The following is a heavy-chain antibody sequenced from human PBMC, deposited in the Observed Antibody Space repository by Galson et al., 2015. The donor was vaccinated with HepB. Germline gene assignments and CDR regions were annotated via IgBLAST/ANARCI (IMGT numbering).Heavy chain of an antibody. D-gene: IGHD3-9*01. CDR2: TYYRSKWYN. CDR1: GDSVSSNSAA. Sequence: CAISGDSVSSNSAAWNWIRQSPSRGLEWLGRTYYRSKWYNDYAVSVKSRITINPDTSKNQFSLQLNSVTPEDTAVYYCARDNYDILTGYDAFDIWGQGTMVTVSS. V-gene: IGHV6-1*01. J-gene: IGHJ3*02. CDR3: ARDNYDILTGYDAFDI.